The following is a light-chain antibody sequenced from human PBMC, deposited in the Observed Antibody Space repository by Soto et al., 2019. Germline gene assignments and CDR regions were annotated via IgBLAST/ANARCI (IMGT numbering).Light chain of an antibody. J-gene: IGKJ1*01. CDR3: LQYETYWT. CDR2: KAS. V-gene: IGKV1-5*03. CDR1: QSISDW. Sequence: DIQMTQSPSTLSASIGDRVTITCRASQSISDWLAWHQQKPGKAPKLLIYKASSLESGVPSRFSGSGSGTEFTLTISILHPDDFATYYCLQYETYWTFGQGTKVAIK.